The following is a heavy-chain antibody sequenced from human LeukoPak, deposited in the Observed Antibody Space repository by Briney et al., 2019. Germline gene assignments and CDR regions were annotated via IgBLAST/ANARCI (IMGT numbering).Heavy chain of an antibody. V-gene: IGHV4-59*01. CDR3: ARGETGRGVFDD. CDR2: IYDSGRT. D-gene: IGHD1-26*01. CDR1: VCSISRGF. J-gene: IGHJ4*02. Sequence: PEGLSLTRMLSVCSISRGFWSWIRPPPRRGLEWMGYIYDSGRTSYNPSLQRRVTTSADRHKHQSSLKGKYVTAADTAVYYCARGETGRGVFDDWGQGTLVTVSS.